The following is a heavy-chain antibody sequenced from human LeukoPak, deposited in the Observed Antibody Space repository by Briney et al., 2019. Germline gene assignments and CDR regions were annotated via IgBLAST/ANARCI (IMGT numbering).Heavy chain of an antibody. J-gene: IGHJ4*02. Sequence: GASVKVSCKASGYTFTSYYMHWVRQAPGQGLEWMGIINPSGGSTSYAQKFQGRVTMTRDTSTSTVYMELSSLRSEDTAVYYCASLRITMIVENYWGQGTLVTVSS. V-gene: IGHV1-46*01. CDR1: GYTFTSYY. CDR3: ASLRITMIVENY. D-gene: IGHD3-22*01. CDR2: INPSGGST.